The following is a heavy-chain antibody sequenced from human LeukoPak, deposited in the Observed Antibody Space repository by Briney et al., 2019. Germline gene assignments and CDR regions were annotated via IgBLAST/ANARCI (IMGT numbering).Heavy chain of an antibody. J-gene: IGHJ6*02. CDR3: ARLGSPVVYYYYGMDV. CDR2: INHSGST. CDR1: GGSFSAYY. D-gene: IGHD2-15*01. Sequence: SETLSLTCAVYGGSFSAYYWSWLRQPPGKGLEWIGEINHSGSTNCNPSLKSRVTISVDTSKNQFSLKLSSVTAADTAVYYCARLGSPVVYYYYGMDVWGQGTTVTVSS. V-gene: IGHV4-34*01.